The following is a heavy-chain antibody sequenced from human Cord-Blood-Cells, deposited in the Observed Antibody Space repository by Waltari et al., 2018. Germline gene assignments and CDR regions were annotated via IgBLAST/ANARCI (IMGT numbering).Heavy chain of an antibody. CDR1: GGSISSSSYY. J-gene: IGHJ4*02. V-gene: IGHV4-39*01. CDR2: IYYSGST. D-gene: IGHD3-3*01. Sequence: QLQLQESGPGLVKPSETLSLTCTVSGGSISSSSYYWGWIRQPPGKGLEWIGSIYYSGSTYYTPSLKSRVTISVDTSKSQFSLKLSSVTAADTAVYYCARQPYDFWSGYYDYWGQGTLVTVSS. CDR3: ARQPYDFWSGYYDY.